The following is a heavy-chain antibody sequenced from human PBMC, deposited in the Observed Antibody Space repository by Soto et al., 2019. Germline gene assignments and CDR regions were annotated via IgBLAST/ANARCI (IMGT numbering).Heavy chain of an antibody. D-gene: IGHD3-10*01. CDR3: ARGRGWGITMVRGAKYGMDV. V-gene: IGHV4-34*01. CDR1: GGSFSNYY. Sequence: SETLSLTCAIYGGSFSNYYWNWIRQPPGKGLEWMGKINHNGSTNYSPSLKSRLTISVDTSKNQFSLKLISVTAADTAVYYCARGRGWGITMVRGAKYGMDVWGQGTTVTVSS. CDR2: INHNGST. J-gene: IGHJ6*02.